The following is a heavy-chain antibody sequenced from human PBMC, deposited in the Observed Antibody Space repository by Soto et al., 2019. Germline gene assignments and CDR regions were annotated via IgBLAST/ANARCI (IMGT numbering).Heavy chain of an antibody. CDR3: ARVQWLASHI. V-gene: IGHV3-21*01. D-gene: IGHD6-19*01. CDR2: ITTSSTSI. J-gene: IGHJ3*02. CDR1: GFTFSSYS. Sequence: EAQMVESGGGLVKPGGPLRLSCAASGFTFSSYSMNWVRQAPGKGLEWVSTITTSSTSIYYADSVKGRFTISRDNAKNSLYLQMNSLRVEDTSVYFCARVQWLASHIWCQGTMVTVSS.